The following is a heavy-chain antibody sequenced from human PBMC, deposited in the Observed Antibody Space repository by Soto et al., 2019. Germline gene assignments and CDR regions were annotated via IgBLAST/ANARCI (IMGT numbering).Heavy chain of an antibody. V-gene: IGHV1-69*01. CDR3: AREFPITMPRAFDI. CDR2: IIPIFGTA. J-gene: IGHJ3*02. Sequence: QVQLVQAGAEVKKPGSSVKVSCKASGGTFSSYAISWVRQDPGQGLEWMGGIIPIFGTANYAQKFQGRVTITADESTSTAYMELSSLRSEDTAVYYCAREFPITMPRAFDIWGQGTMVTVSS. D-gene: IGHD3-10*01. CDR1: GGTFSSYA.